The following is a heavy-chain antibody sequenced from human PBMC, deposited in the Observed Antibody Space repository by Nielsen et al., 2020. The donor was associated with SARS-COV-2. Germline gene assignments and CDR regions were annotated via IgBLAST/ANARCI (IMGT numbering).Heavy chain of an antibody. V-gene: IGHV3-21*01. J-gene: IGHJ4*02. Sequence: GESLKISCAASGFTFDDYTMHWVRQAPGKGLEWVSSISSSSSYIYYADSVKGRFTISRDNAKNSLYLQMNSLRAEDTAVYYCARAPPHSGWYVDYWGQGTLVTVSS. CDR3: ARAPPHSGWYVDY. CDR1: GFTFDDYT. CDR2: ISSSSSYI. D-gene: IGHD6-19*01.